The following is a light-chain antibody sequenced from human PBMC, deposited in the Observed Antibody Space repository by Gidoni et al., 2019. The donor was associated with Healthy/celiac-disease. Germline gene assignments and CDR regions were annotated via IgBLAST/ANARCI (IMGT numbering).Light chain of an antibody. CDR2: DAS. J-gene: IGKJ2*01. CDR3: QQYNSYSPDT. CDR1: QSISSW. Sequence: IQMTQSPSTLSASVGDRVTITCRASQSISSWLAWYQQKPGKAPKLLIYDASSLESGVPSRFSGSGSGTEFTLTISSLQPDDFATYYCQQYNSYSPDTFGQXTKLEIK. V-gene: IGKV1-5*01.